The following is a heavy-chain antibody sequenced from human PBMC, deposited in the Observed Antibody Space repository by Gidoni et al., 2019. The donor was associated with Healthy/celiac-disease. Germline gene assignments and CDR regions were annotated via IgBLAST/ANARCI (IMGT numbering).Heavy chain of an antibody. D-gene: IGHD5-18*01. J-gene: IGHJ4*02. CDR3: ARGGGYSYGYRFSYYFDY. Sequence: QVQLQESRPGLVKPSETLSLTGPVPGGAFSSYSWSWIRQPPGKGLEWIGYIYSSGSPHHDPSLKSRVTISVDTSKNQFSLKLSSVTAADTAVYYCARGGGYSYGYRFSYYFDYWGQGTLVTVSS. CDR1: GGAFSSYS. V-gene: IGHV4-59*01. CDR2: IYSSGSP.